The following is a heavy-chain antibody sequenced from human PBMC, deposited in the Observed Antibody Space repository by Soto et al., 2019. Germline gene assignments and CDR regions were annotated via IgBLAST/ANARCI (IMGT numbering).Heavy chain of an antibody. CDR2: VYYTGST. V-gene: IGHV4-59*01. CDR3: ARSVAAPGPHIDY. CDR1: GGSISGSY. J-gene: IGHJ4*02. D-gene: IGHD6-13*01. Sequence: SETLSLTGSVSGGSISGSYWSWIRQSPGKGLEWLGYVYYTGSTNYSPSLRSRVSVSVDTSKHEFSLRLRSVTAADTAVYFCARSVAAPGPHIDYWGQGTQVTVSS.